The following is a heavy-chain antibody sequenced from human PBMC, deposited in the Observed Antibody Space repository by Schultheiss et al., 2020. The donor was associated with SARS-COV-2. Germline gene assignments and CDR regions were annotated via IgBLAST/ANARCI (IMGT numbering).Heavy chain of an antibody. CDR2: IYHSGST. CDR3: AREKYYYDSSGYRFDY. V-gene: IGHV4-39*07. Sequence: SETLSLTCTVSGGSISSSSYYWGWIRQPPGKGLEWIGSIYHSGSTYYNPSLKSRVTISVDTSKNQFSLKLSSVTAADTAVYYCAREKYYYDSSGYRFDYWGQGTLVTVSS. J-gene: IGHJ4*02. CDR1: GGSISSSSYY. D-gene: IGHD3-22*01.